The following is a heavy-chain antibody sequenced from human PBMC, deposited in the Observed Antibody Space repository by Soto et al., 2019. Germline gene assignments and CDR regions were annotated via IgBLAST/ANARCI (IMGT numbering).Heavy chain of an antibody. D-gene: IGHD2-21*02. V-gene: IGHV3-30*18. CDR2: IPHDGSNK. Sequence: PGGSPRLSCAASGFTFSSYGMHWVRQAPGKGLEWVAVIPHDGSNKYYADSVKGRFTISRDNSKNTLYLQMNSLRAEDTAVYFCAKDATKTSVVTSSLGYWGQGTLVTVSS. CDR1: GFTFSSYG. J-gene: IGHJ4*02. CDR3: AKDATKTSVVTSSLGY.